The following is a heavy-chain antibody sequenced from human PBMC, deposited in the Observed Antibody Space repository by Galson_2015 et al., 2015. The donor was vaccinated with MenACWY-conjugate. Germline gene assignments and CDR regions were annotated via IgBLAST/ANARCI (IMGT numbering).Heavy chain of an antibody. D-gene: IGHD3-10*01. J-gene: IGHJ6*03. V-gene: IGHV1-18*01. CDR2: ISAYNGNT. CDR1: GYTFTSYG. CDR3: ARAVLLWFGELHYYYMDV. Sequence: SVKVSCKASGYTFTSYGISWVRQAPGQGLEWMGWISAYNGNTNYAQKLQGRVTMTTDTSTSTAYMELRGLRSDDTAVYYCARAVLLWFGELHYYYMDVWGKGTPVTVSS.